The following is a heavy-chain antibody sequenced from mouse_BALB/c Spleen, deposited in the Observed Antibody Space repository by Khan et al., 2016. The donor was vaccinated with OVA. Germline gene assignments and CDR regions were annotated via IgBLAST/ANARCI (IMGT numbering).Heavy chain of an antibody. J-gene: IGHJ2*01. CDR3: ARGEITTGYFDF. CDR2: TYPGNGDT. CDR1: GYTFTNYW. Sequence: QVQLKQSGAELARPGASVKLSCKASGYTFTNYWMQWVKQRPGQGLEWIGTTYPGNGDTRYTQNFRGKATLTADQSSNTAYMQLSSLASEDSAVYFCARGEITTGYFDFWGLGTTLTVSS. D-gene: IGHD1-1*01. V-gene: IGHV1-87*01.